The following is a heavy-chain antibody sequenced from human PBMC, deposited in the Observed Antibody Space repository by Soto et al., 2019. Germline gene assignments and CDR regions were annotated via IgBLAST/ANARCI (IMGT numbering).Heavy chain of an antibody. V-gene: IGHV4-30-4*02. CDR3: ARVPSPFDFYYAIDV. D-gene: IGHD3-16*01. CDR1: GDSIGSGNKY. J-gene: IGHJ6*02. CDR2: IFSSGTS. Sequence: SETLYLTYTVSGDSIGSGNKYWSWIRQAPGTGLVCIGYIFSSGTSYYNPSLRGRLTKSLDTSQHQFSRKLNSVTVADTAVYFCARVPSPFDFYYAIDVWGQGITVTVSS.